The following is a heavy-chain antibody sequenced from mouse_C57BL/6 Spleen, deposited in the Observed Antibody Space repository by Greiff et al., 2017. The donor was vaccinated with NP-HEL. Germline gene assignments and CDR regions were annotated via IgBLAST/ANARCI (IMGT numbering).Heavy chain of an antibody. J-gene: IGHJ4*01. D-gene: IGHD2-3*01. V-gene: IGHV1-54*01. CDR2: INPGSGGT. CDR3: AREEIYDGFAMDY. CDR1: GYAFTNYL. Sequence: VQLQQSGAELVRPGTSVKVSCKASGYAFTNYLIEWVKQRPGQGLEWIGVINPGSGGTNYNEKFKGKATLTADKSSSTAYMQLSSLTSEDSAVYFCAREEIYDGFAMDYWGQGTSVTVSS.